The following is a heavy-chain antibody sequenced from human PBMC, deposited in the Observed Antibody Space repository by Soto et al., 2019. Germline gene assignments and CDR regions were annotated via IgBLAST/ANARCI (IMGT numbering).Heavy chain of an antibody. CDR2: IKSKSAGGTT. D-gene: IGHD3-10*01. V-gene: IGHV3-15*01. CDR3: VTDRFASPVDS. Sequence: EVQLVESGGGLVNPGGSLRLSCAASGFTFRDAWMSWVRQAPGKGLEWVGRIKSKSAGGTTDYAAPVKGRFTISRDDSKNTLYLQMNSLKTXXXXXXXXVTDRFASPVDSWGXGTXXTVS. J-gene: IGHJ5*01. CDR1: GFTFRDAW.